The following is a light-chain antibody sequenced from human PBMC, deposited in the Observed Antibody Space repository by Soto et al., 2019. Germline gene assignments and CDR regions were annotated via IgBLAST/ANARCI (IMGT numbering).Light chain of an antibody. CDR1: QGIGDT. Sequence: EIVMTQSPATLSVSPGEGVTLSCRASQGIGDTLAWYQQKPGQTPRLLIYDTSIRASGVPARFSGSRPRAEFTLTISSLQSDDFAVYYCQHYVNWPLTFGGGTKVDIK. CDR3: QHYVNWPLT. J-gene: IGKJ4*01. V-gene: IGKV3-15*01. CDR2: DTS.